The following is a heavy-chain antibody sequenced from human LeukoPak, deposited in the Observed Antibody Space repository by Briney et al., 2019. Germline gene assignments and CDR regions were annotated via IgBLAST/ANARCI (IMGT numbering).Heavy chain of an antibody. D-gene: IGHD3-3*01. CDR2: IYTSGST. CDR1: GGSISSCY. V-gene: IGHV4-4*07. J-gene: IGHJ3*02. Sequence: SETLSLTCTVSGGSISSCYWSWIRQPARKGLEWIGRIYTSGSTNYNPSLKSRVTMSVDTSKNQFSLKLSSVTAADTAVYYCARDDFWSGYRAFDIWGQGTMVTVSS. CDR3: ARDDFWSGYRAFDI.